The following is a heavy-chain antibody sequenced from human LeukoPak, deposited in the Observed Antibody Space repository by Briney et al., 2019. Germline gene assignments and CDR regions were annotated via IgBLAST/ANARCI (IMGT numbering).Heavy chain of an antibody. V-gene: IGHV1-18*01. D-gene: IGHD2-15*01. CDR1: GYTFTSYG. Sequence: ASVKVSCKASGYTFTSYGISWVRRAPGQGLEWMGWISAYNGNTNYAQKLQGRVTMTTDTSTSTAYMELRSLRSDDTAVYYCARDAPLYCSGGSCYRWGEVDYWGQGTLVTVSS. CDR3: ARDAPLYCSGGSCYRWGEVDY. CDR2: ISAYNGNT. J-gene: IGHJ4*02.